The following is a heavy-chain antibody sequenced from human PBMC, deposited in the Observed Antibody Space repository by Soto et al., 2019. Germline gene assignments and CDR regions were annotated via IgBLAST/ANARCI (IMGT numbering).Heavy chain of an antibody. CDR3: ARAWGRVFDY. J-gene: IGHJ4*02. V-gene: IGHV4-59*01. CDR2: IYYSGST. Sequence: QVQLQESGPGLVKPSETLSLTCTVSGGSISSYYWSWIRQPPVKGLEWIGYIYYSGSTNYNPSLKSRVTISVDTSKNQFSLKVRSVTAADTAVYYCARAWGRVFDYWGQGTLVTVSS. CDR1: GGSISSYY. D-gene: IGHD3-16*01.